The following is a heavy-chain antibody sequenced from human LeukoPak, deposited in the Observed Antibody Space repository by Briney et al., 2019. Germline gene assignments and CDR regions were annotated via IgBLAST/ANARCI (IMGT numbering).Heavy chain of an antibody. J-gene: IGHJ5*02. Sequence: SETLSLTCTVSGGSVSSGTYYWSWIRQPPGKGLEWIGYIYYSGSTNYNPSLKSRVTISVDTSKNQFSLKLSSVTAADTAVYYCARDSPPYSGYDGNWFDPWGQGTLVTVSS. V-gene: IGHV4-61*01. CDR1: GGSVSSGTYY. D-gene: IGHD5-12*01. CDR3: ARDSPPYSGYDGNWFDP. CDR2: IYYSGST.